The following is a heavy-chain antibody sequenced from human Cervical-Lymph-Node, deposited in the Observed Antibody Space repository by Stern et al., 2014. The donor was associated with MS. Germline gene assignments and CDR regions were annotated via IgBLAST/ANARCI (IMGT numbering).Heavy chain of an antibody. CDR1: GGSISSGDYY. J-gene: IGHJ5*02. Sequence: QLQRQESGPGLVKPSQTLSLTCTVSGGSISSGDYYWSSIRQPPGKGLVWFGYNYYSGSTYYNPSLKSRVTISVDTSKNQFSLKLSSVTAADTAVYYCASANCSSTSCPNWFDPWGQGTLVTVSS. D-gene: IGHD2-2*01. CDR2: NYYSGST. V-gene: IGHV4-30-4*01. CDR3: ASANCSSTSCPNWFDP.